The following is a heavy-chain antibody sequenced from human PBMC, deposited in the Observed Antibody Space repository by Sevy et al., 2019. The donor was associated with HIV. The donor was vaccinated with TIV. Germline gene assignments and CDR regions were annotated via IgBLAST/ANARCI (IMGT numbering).Heavy chain of an antibody. CDR2: ISGSGGST. J-gene: IGHJ4*02. Sequence: GGSLRLSCAASGFTFSSYAMSWVRQAPGKGLEWVSAISGSGGSTYYADSVKGRFTISRDNSKNTLYLQMNSLRAEDTAVYYCARWRFGEFSPFDYWGPGTLVTVSS. V-gene: IGHV3-23*01. CDR1: GFTFSSYA. CDR3: ARWRFGEFSPFDY. D-gene: IGHD3-10*01.